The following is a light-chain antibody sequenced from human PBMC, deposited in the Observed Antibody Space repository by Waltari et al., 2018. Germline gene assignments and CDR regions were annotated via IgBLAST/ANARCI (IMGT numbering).Light chain of an antibody. CDR3: QQYDGVVVT. Sequence: ELTQSPASLSLSPGERATLPCRASQRVSTLSLAWYQQKAGQATRLLIYSAPNRAPGIPDRISVRGSGPDFALSSSSLEPEDFAMYDCQQYDGVVVTFGGGTNVQVK. CDR1: QRVSTLS. V-gene: IGKV3-20*01. CDR2: SAP. J-gene: IGKJ4*01.